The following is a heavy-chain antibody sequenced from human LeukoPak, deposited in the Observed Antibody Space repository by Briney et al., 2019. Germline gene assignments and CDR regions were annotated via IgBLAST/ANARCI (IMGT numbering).Heavy chain of an antibody. Sequence: GGSLRLSCTASGFTFGDYAMSWIRQAPGKGLEWVGFIRSKAYGETADNAASVKGRFTISRDDSKAIAYLQMNSLKTEDTAVYHCTRDRGAYNLYDYWGQGTLATVSS. CDR1: GFTFGDYA. CDR3: TRDRGAYNLYDY. CDR2: IRSKAYGETA. D-gene: IGHD1-1*01. J-gene: IGHJ4*02. V-gene: IGHV3-49*03.